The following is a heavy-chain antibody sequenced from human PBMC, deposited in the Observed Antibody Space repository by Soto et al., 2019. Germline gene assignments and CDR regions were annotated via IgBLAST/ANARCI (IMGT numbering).Heavy chain of an antibody. V-gene: IGHV4-59*01. CDR2: IYYSGST. CDR3: AGVGATENPSDY. J-gene: IGHJ4*02. Sequence: PSETMSLTCTVSGGSISSYYWSWIRQPPGKGLEWIGYIYYSGSTNYNPSLKSRVTISVDTSKNQFSLKLSSVTAADTAVYYCAGVGATENPSDYWGQGTLVTVSS. D-gene: IGHD1-26*01. CDR1: GGSISSYY.